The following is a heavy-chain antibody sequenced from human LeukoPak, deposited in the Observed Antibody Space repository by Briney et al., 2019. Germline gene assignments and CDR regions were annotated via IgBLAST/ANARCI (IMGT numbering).Heavy chain of an antibody. CDR3: ARGYNEYYFDY. CDR2: INTSSGST. V-gene: IGHV1-46*01. CDR1: GYTFTTYY. D-gene: IGHD1-14*01. J-gene: IGHJ4*02. Sequence: GASVKVSCKASGYTFTTYYIHWVRQAPGQGLEWMGIINTSSGSTSYTQRFQGRVTMTRDTSTSTAYMELSSLRSEDTAVYYCARGYNEYYFDYWGQGTLVTVSS.